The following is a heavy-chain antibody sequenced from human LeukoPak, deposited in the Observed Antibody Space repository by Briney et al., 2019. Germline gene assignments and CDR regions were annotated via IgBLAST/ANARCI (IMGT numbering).Heavy chain of an antibody. J-gene: IGHJ6*02. V-gene: IGHV3-33*01. CDR2: IWYDGSNK. CDR3: ARDQGNSDYWAYYYYYGMDV. D-gene: IGHD4-11*01. Sequence: PGGSLRLSCAASGFTFSSYGMHWVRQAPGKGLEWVAVIWYDGSNKYYADSVKGRFTISRDNSKNTLYLQMNSLRAEDTAVYYCARDQGNSDYWAYYYYYGMDVWGQGTTVIVSS. CDR1: GFTFSSYG.